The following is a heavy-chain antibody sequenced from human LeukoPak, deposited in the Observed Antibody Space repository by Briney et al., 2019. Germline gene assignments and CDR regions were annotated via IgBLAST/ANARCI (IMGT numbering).Heavy chain of an antibody. CDR1: GYAFTTYD. Sequence: ASVKVSCKASGYAFTTYDINWVRQATGQGLEWMGYMNPNSGNGGYAQKFQGRVTITTDTSISTAYMELSGLTSEDTAVYYCARELRRDDIWGQGTLVTVSS. CDR2: MNPNSGNG. CDR3: ARELRRDDI. J-gene: IGHJ3*02. V-gene: IGHV1-8*03. D-gene: IGHD6-25*01.